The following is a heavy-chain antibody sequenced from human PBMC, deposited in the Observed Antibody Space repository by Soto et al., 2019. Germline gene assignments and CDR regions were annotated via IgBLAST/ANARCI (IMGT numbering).Heavy chain of an antibody. V-gene: IGHV4-4*07. Sequence: ETLCPTGRVSGASISSYYCSWIRQPAGKGLEWIGRIYSSGSTNYNTSLKSRVAMSVDTSTNQFSLKLNSVTAADTAVYYCARDGFGAAGLPYWGQGTLVTVYS. CDR2: IYSSGST. J-gene: IGHJ4*02. CDR3: ARDGFGAAGLPY. CDR1: GASISSYY. D-gene: IGHD6-13*01.